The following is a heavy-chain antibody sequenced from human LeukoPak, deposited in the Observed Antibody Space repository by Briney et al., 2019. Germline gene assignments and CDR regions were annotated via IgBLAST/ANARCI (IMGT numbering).Heavy chain of an antibody. Sequence: GGSLRLSCAASGFTFNTYTMNWVRQAPGKGLEWVSSITASSTAIYSADSVKGRFTISRDNAKHFLYLQMNSLRAEDTAVYYCAGTYYDILTGYNPYFDYWGQGILVTVSS. CDR1: GFTFNTYT. CDR3: AGTYYDILTGYNPYFDY. CDR2: ITASSTAI. J-gene: IGHJ4*02. D-gene: IGHD3-9*01. V-gene: IGHV3-21*01.